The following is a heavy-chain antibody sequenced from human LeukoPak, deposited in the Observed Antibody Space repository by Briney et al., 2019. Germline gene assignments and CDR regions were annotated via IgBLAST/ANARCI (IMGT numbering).Heavy chain of an antibody. CDR2: TRNKANSYTT. CDR1: GFTLSDHY. J-gene: IGHJ6*02. CDR3: VRVGRYGMDV. Sequence: GSLRLSCAASGFTLSDHYMDWVRQAPGKGLEWVGRTRNKANSYTTEYAASVKGRFTISRDDSKKSLYLQMNSLKTEDTAVYYCVRVGRYGMDVWGQGTTVTVSS. V-gene: IGHV3-72*01.